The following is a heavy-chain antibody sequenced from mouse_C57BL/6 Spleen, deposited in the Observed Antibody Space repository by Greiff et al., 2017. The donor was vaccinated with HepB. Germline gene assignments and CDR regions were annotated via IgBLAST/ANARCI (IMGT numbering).Heavy chain of an antibody. J-gene: IGHJ2*01. CDR2: IDPEDGET. V-gene: IGHV14-2*01. D-gene: IGHD2-12*01. CDR1: GFNIKDYY. CDR3: ARRLYQYYFDY. Sequence: VQLQQSGAELVKPGASVKLSCTASGFNIKDYYMHWVKQRTEQGLEWIGRIDPEDGETKYAPKFQGKATITADTSSNTAYLQLSSLTSEDTAVYYCARRLYQYYFDYWGQGTTLTVSS.